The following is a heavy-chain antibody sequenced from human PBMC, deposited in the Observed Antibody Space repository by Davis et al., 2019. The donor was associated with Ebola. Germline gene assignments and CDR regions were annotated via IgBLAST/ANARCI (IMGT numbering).Heavy chain of an antibody. CDR3: AKVGGDPRYQDASIPLEAFDV. V-gene: IGHV3-23*01. D-gene: IGHD2-2*01. CDR2: ISANRGST. Sequence: GESLKISCEASGFTFSSYAMSWVRQAPGKGLEWVSLISANRGSTYYADSVKGRFTISRDNSKNTLFLQMNSLRAEDTALYYCAKVGGDPRYQDASIPLEAFDVWGQGTMVTVSS. CDR1: GFTFSSYA. J-gene: IGHJ3*01.